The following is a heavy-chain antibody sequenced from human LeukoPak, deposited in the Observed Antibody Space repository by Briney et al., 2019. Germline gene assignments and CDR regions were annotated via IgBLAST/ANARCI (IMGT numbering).Heavy chain of an antibody. D-gene: IGHD5-18*01. CDR2: IKQDGSEK. Sequence: PGGSLRLSCAASGFTFSSYWMSWVRQAPGKGREWVAKIKQDGSEKYYVDSVKGRFTMSRDNAKNSLYLQMNSLRAEDTAVYYCARAPWIQLWSYYFDYWGQGTLVTVSS. CDR3: ARAPWIQLWSYYFDY. J-gene: IGHJ4*02. CDR1: GFTFSSYW. V-gene: IGHV3-7*01.